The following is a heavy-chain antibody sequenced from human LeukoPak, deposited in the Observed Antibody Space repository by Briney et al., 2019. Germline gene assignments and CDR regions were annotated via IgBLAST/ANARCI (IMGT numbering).Heavy chain of an antibody. CDR3: ARDLAYYYDRNYD. Sequence: GGSLRLSCAASGFTFSIYSMNWVREAPGKGLEWVSSIDSSSYNICYADSVKGRFTISRDNAQSSVFLQMNSLRAEDTAVYYCARDLAYYYDRNYDWGQGTLVTVSS. CDR2: IDSSSYNI. V-gene: IGHV3-21*01. J-gene: IGHJ4*02. D-gene: IGHD3-22*01. CDR1: GFTFSIYS.